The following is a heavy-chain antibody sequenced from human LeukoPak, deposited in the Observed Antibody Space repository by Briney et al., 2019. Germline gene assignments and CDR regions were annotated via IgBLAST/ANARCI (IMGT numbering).Heavy chain of an antibody. V-gene: IGHV4-34*01. J-gene: IGHJ4*02. CDR2: INHSGST. D-gene: IGHD3-22*01. Sequence: SETLSLTCAVYGGSFSGYYWSWIRQPPGKRLEWIGEINHSGSTNYNPSLKRRVTISVDTSKNQFSLKLSSVTAADTAVYFCARGPPTDYYDSSGFSYVFDYWGQGTLVAVSS. CDR3: ARGPPTDYYDSSGFSYVFDY. CDR1: GGSFSGYY.